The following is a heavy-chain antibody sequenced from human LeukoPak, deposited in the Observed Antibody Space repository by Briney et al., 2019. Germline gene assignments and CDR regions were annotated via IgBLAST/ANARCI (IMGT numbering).Heavy chain of an antibody. CDR2: INPNSGGT. CDR3: ARDRACSSTSCYDWYFDL. V-gene: IGHV1-2*02. Sequence: GASVKVSCKASGYTFTGYYMHWVRQAPGQGLEWMGWINPNSGGTNYAQKFQGRVTMTRDTSISTAYMELSRLRSDDMAVYYCARDRACSSTSCYDWYFDLWGRGTLVTVSS. CDR1: GYTFTGYY. J-gene: IGHJ2*01. D-gene: IGHD2-2*01.